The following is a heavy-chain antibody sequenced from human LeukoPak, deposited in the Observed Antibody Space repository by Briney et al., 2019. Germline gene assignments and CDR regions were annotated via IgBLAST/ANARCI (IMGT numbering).Heavy chain of an antibody. Sequence: SETLSLTCAVSGGSISSSNWWSWVRQPPGKGLEWIGEIYHSGSTNYNPSLKSRVTISVDKSKNQFSLKLSSVTAADTAVYYCARDTSGYSSGWVIFDYWGQGTLVTVSS. D-gene: IGHD6-19*01. CDR3: ARDTSGYSSGWVIFDY. CDR2: IYHSGST. CDR1: GGSISSSNW. J-gene: IGHJ4*02. V-gene: IGHV4-4*02.